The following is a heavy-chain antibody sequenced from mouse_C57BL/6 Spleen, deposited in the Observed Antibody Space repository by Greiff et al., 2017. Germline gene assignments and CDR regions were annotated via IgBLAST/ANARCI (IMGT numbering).Heavy chain of an antibody. CDR2: INPSTGGT. CDR1: GYSFTGYY. Sequence: VQLKQSGPELVKPGASVKISCKASGYSFTGYYMNWVKQSPEKSLEWIGEINPSTGGTTYNQKFKAKATLTVDNSSSTAYMQLKSLTSEDSAVFYCSHGSSYVYAMDYWGQGTSVTVSS. J-gene: IGHJ4*01. CDR3: SHGSSYVYAMDY. D-gene: IGHD1-1*01. V-gene: IGHV1-42*01.